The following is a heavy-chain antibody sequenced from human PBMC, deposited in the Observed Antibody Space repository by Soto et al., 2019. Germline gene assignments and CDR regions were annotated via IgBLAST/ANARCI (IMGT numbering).Heavy chain of an antibody. CDR2: IYHSGST. J-gene: IGHJ4*02. D-gene: IGHD2-2*01. V-gene: IGHV4-30-2*01. Sequence: SETLSLTCAVSGGSISSGGYSWSWIRQPPGKGLEWIGYIYHSGSTYYNPSLKSRVTMSVDRSKNQFSLKLSSVPAADTAVYYCARGVRGPIVVVPAAPAHFDYWGQGTLVTVSS. CDR3: ARGVRGPIVVVPAAPAHFDY. CDR1: GGSISSGGYS.